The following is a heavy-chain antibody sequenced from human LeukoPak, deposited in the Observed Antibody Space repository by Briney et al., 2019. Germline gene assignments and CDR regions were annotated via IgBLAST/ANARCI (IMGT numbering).Heavy chain of an antibody. CDR1: GGSISSGGYY. CDR3: ARGIAARPVDY. V-gene: IGHV4-31*03. J-gene: IGHJ4*02. D-gene: IGHD6-6*01. CDR2: IYYSGST. Sequence: PSETLSLTCTVSGGSISSGGYYWSWIRQHPGKGLEWIGYIYYSGSTYYNPSLKSRVTISVDTSKNQFSLKLSSVTVADTAVYYCARGIAARPVDYWGQGTLVTVSS.